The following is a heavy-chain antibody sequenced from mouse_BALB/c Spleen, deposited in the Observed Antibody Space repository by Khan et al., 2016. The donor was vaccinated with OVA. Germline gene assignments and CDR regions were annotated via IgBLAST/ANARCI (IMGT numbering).Heavy chain of an antibody. CDR2: INPHIGET. CDR1: GYSFTGYF. D-gene: IGHD1-3*01. J-gene: IGHJ2*01. V-gene: IGHV1-20*02. CDR3: ARKSGSDFDY. Sequence: VQLQQSGPELVKPGASVKISCKASGYSFTGYFMNWVMPSHGKSLEWIGRINPHIGETFYNQKFKGKATLTVDESSSTAHMELRSLSSEDSAVYYCARKSGSDFDYWGQGTTLTGSS.